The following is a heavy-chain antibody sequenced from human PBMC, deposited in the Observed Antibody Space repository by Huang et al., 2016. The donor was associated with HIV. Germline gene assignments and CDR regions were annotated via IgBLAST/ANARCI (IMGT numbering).Heavy chain of an antibody. CDR2: INQDGSER. Sequence: EVDLVQSGGGLVQPGRSLRLSCVGSGFTFRGYWMNWFRQPPGRGREWGATINQDGSERLYVDSVRGRFAISRDNANDSLSLQLNSLKGEDSAIYFCTRGFRAKPGDYWGQGSLVTVSS. V-gene: IGHV3-7*01. CDR1: GFTFRGYW. CDR3: TRGFRAKPGDY. J-gene: IGHJ4*02.